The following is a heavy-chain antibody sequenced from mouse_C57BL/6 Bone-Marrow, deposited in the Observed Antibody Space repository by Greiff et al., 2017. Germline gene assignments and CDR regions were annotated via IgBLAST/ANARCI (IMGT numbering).Heavy chain of an antibody. Sequence: QVTLKVSGPGILQPSQTLSLTCSFSGFSLSTFGMGVGWIRQPSGKGLEWLAHIWWDDDKYYNPALKSRLTISKDTSKNQVFLKIANVDTADTATYYCARGDYGSSYPHWYFDVWGTGTTVTVSS. CDR1: GFSLSTFGMG. D-gene: IGHD1-1*01. CDR3: ARGDYGSSYPHWYFDV. J-gene: IGHJ1*03. CDR2: IWWDDDK. V-gene: IGHV8-8*01.